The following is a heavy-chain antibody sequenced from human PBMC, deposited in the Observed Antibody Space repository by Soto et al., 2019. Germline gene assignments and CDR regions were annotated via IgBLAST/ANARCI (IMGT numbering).Heavy chain of an antibody. Sequence: EVQLVESGGGLVQPGESLTLSCAASGFTFSSYWMHWVRQAPGKGLVWVSRIKSDGSGTYYADSVKRRLTSSRDNAKNTLYLQMNSLTVQGTAVYSCARGDGQRYAGNGYPGRHWGQGTLVTVSS. J-gene: IGHJ4*02. V-gene: IGHV3-74*01. CDR2: IKSDGSGT. D-gene: IGHD5-18*01. CDR1: GFTFSSYW. CDR3: ARGDGQRYAGNGYPGRH.